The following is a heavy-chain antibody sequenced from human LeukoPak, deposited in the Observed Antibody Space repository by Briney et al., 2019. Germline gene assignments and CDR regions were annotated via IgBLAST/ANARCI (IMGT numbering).Heavy chain of an antibody. Sequence: PGGSLRLSCAASGFTFDDYSMHWVRQAPGEGLGWVSLISWNGISTYYADSVKGRFTISRDNSKNSLYLQMNSLRTEDTALYYCAKERGTSGYFDYWGQGTLVTVSS. CDR1: GFTFDDYS. CDR2: ISWNGIST. V-gene: IGHV3-43*01. J-gene: IGHJ4*02. CDR3: AKERGTSGYFDY. D-gene: IGHD3-10*01.